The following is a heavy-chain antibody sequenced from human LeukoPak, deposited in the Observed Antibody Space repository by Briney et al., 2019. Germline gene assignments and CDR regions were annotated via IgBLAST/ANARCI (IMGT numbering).Heavy chain of an antibody. CDR3: ARPRGTAMVGLGFDY. V-gene: IGHV3-30-3*01. D-gene: IGHD5-18*01. CDR2: ISYDGSNK. CDR1: GFTFSSYA. Sequence: PGGSLRLSCAASGFTFSSYAMHWVRQAPGKGLEWVAVISYDGSNKYYADSVKGRFTISGDNSKNTLYLQMNSLRAEDTAVYYCARPRGTAMVGLGFDYWGQGTLVTVSS. J-gene: IGHJ4*02.